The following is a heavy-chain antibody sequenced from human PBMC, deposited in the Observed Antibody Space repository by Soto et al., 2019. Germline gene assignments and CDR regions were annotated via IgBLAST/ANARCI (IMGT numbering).Heavy chain of an antibody. J-gene: IGHJ4*02. V-gene: IGHV4-59*02. CDR3: ARRIAHGAYYFDH. CDR2: MHYTGFS. Sequence: SETLSLTCSFSGDSVTSHYLTWIRQSPEKGLEWIGYMHYTGFSHYNPSLKSRLTISVDTSKNQFSLQLTSLTVEDTAVYYCARRIAHGAYYFDHWGRGTLVTVSS. D-gene: IGHD3-16*01. CDR1: GDSVTSHY.